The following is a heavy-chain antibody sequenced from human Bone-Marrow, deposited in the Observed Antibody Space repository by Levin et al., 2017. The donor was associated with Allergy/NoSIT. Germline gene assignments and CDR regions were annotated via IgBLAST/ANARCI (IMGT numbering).Heavy chain of an antibody. V-gene: IGHV1-2*06. J-gene: IGHJ2*01. CDR3: AREYCSGGGCPNWYFDL. Sequence: GGSLRLSCKPSGYTFTDYYIHWVRQAPGQGLEWMGRINPNIGATDYAQKFQGRVTMTRDTSISTAYMELNRLRSDDTAVYYCAREYCSGGGCPNWYFDLWGRGTLVTVSS. D-gene: IGHD2-15*01. CDR2: INPNIGAT. CDR1: GYTFTDYY.